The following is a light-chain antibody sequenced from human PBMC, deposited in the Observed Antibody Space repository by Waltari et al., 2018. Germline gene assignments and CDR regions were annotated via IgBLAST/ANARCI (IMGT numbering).Light chain of an antibody. Sequence: EIVLTQSPGTLSLSPGERATLSCRASQSVNSNYLAWYQQKPGQAPRLLRYGASSRATGNPDRFSGSGSGTDFIFTISILEPEDFAVYYCQQYGSSPPYTFGQGTKLEIK. J-gene: IGKJ2*01. CDR3: QQYGSSPPYT. CDR2: GAS. CDR1: QSVNSNY. V-gene: IGKV3-20*01.